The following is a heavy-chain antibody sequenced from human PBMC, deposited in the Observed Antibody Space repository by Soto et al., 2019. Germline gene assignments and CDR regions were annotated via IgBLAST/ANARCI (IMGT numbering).Heavy chain of an antibody. CDR1: GGSISSGDYY. CDR2: IYYSGST. D-gene: IGHD5-18*01. Sequence: PSETLSLTCTVSGGSISSGDYYWSWIRQPPGKGLEWIGYIYYSGSTYYNPSLKSRVTISVDTSKNQFSLKLSSVTAADTAVYYCARRGYSYGQTRDYWGQGTLVTVSS. J-gene: IGHJ4*02. V-gene: IGHV4-30-4*01. CDR3: ARRGYSYGQTRDY.